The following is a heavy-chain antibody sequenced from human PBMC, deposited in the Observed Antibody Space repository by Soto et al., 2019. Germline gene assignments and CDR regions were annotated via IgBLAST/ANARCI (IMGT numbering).Heavy chain of an antibody. CDR2: GSYSGTT. V-gene: IGHV4-61*01. CDR3: ARGATVTQYDY. D-gene: IGHD4-17*01. CDR1: GVSVNSGSFY. Sequence: PWETLSLTGTVSGVSVNSGSFYWAWIRQPPGKGLEWIGFGSYSGTTNYKASLKSRVTISVDTSRSQISLKVFSVTAADTAVYYCARGATVTQYDYWGQGTLVTVSS. J-gene: IGHJ4*02.